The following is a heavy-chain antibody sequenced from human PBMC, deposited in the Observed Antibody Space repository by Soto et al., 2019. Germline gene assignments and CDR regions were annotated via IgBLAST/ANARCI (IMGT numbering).Heavy chain of an antibody. D-gene: IGHD2-15*01. CDR3: ARGHPLGDYSDAFDI. J-gene: IGHJ3*02. CDR1: GGTFSSYT. Sequence: GASVKVSCKASGGTFSSYTISWVRQAPGQGLEWMGWISAYNGNTNYAQKLQGRVTMTTDTSTSTAYMELRSLRSENTAVYYCARGHPLGDYSDAFDIWGQGTMVTVSS. CDR2: ISAYNGNT. V-gene: IGHV1-18*01.